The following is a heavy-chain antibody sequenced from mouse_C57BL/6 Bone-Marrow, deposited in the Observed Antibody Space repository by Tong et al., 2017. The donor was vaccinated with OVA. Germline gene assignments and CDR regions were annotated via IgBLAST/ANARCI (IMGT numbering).Heavy chain of an antibody. CDR3: ERRDYDGYFFYAMDY. CDR1: GFTFSSYT. CDR2: ISGGGGNT. D-gene: IGHD2-3*01. Sequence: EVQLQESGGGLVKPGGSLKLSCAASGFTFSSYTMSWVRQTPEKRLEWVATISGGGGNTYYPDSVKGRFTISRDNAKNAQYMQMSKLRSEETAVYYCERRDYDGYFFYAMDYWGQGTSVTVSS. V-gene: IGHV5-9*04. J-gene: IGHJ4*01.